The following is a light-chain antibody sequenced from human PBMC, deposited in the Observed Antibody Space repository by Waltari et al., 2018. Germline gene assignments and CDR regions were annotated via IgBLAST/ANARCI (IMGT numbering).Light chain of an antibody. V-gene: IGLV7-43*01. CDR1: TGAVPRGYY. CDR2: STS. J-gene: IGLJ3*02. CDR3: LLYYGGAWV. Sequence: TVVTQEPSLTVSPGGTVTLPCASSTGAVPRGYYPNWFQQKPGQAPRALLYSTSNKPRWTPARCAGSLLGGEAALTLSGVQPEDEAEYYCLLYYGGAWVFGGGTKLTVL.